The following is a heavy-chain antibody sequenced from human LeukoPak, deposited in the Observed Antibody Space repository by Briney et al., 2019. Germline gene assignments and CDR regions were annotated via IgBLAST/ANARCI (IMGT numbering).Heavy chain of an antibody. J-gene: IGHJ4*02. D-gene: IGHD1-26*01. CDR2: IKQDGSEK. CDR3: VRQMVGASFDY. CDR1: HFTISSSW. V-gene: IGHV3-7*01. Sequence: GGSLRLSCVASHFTISSSWMTWVRQAPGKGLEWVAKIKQDGSEKYYVDSVKGRFTISRDNAKKSLYLQMNSLRVEDTAVYYCVRQMVGASFDYWGQGTLVTVSS.